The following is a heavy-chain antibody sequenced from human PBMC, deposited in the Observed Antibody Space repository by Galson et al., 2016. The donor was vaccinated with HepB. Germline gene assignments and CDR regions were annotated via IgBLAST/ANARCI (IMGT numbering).Heavy chain of an antibody. J-gene: IGHJ4*02. CDR1: GYTFTNYY. Sequence: SCKASGYTFTNYYMHWVRQAPGQGLEWMGIINPSGGSTSYAQKFQGRVTMTRDTSTSTVYMELSSLRSEDTAVYYCARERASGVQGPYYFDFWGQGTLVTVSS. D-gene: IGHD2-21*01. CDR3: ARERASGVQGPYYFDF. V-gene: IGHV1-46*01. CDR2: INPSGGST.